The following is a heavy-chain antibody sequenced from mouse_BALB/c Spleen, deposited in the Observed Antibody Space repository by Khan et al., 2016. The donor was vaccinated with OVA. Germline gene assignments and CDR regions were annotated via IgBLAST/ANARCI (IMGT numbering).Heavy chain of an antibody. V-gene: IGHV1-9*01. CDR3: ERRFAGGAMDF. CDR1: GYTVCSYW. CDR2: ILPGSGSS. J-gene: IGHJ4*01. Sequence: QVQLKQSGAELMKPGASVKISCKATGYTVCSYWIEWIKQRPGHGLEWIGEILPGSGSSKYNEQFKGKATFTDDTSSNTAYMQLSSLTSEDSAVCCCERRFAGGAMDFWGQGTSVTVSS.